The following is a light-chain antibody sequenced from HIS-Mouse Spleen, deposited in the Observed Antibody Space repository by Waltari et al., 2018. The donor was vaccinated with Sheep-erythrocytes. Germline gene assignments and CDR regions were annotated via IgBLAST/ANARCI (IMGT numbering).Light chain of an antibody. CDR2: QDS. J-gene: IGLJ3*02. V-gene: IGLV3-1*01. CDR3: QAWDSSTWV. CDR1: KLGDKY. Sequence: SYELTQPPSVSVSPGQTASITCPGDKLGDKYACWYQQKPGPSPVLVIYQDSKRPSGIPERFSGSNSGNTATLTISGTQAMDEADYYCQAWDSSTWVFGGGTKLTVL.